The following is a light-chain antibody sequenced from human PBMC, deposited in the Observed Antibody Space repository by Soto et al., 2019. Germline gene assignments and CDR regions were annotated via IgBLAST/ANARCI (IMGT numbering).Light chain of an antibody. CDR3: LQYNGYYRT. CDR2: DAS. J-gene: IGKJ1*01. V-gene: IGKV1-5*01. Sequence: DIQMTQSPSTLSASVGDTVTITCRASQTISVWLAWYQQRPGKAPNRLIFDASTLESGVPSRFSGSGSGTTFTLSMSSLQSDDFATYYCLQYNGYYRTFGQGTKVEIK. CDR1: QTISVW.